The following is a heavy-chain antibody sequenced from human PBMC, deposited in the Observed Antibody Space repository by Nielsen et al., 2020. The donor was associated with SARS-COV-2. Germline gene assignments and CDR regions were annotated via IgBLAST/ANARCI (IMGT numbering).Heavy chain of an antibody. J-gene: IGHJ4*02. Sequence: ASVKVSCKASGYTFTSYGISWVRQAPGQGLEWMGWISAYNGNTNYAQKFQGRVTMTRDTSISTAYMELSRLRSDDTAVYYCARDRGRSSSWYYFDYWGQGTLVTVSS. V-gene: IGHV1-18*01. D-gene: IGHD6-13*01. CDR3: ARDRGRSSSWYYFDY. CDR1: GYTFTSYG. CDR2: ISAYNGNT.